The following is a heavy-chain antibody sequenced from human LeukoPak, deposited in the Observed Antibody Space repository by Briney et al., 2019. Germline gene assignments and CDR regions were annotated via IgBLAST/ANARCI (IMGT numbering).Heavy chain of an antibody. D-gene: IGHD1-7*01. CDR3: ARARLELRMDWFDP. V-gene: IGHV3-33*01. J-gene: IGHJ5*02. CDR2: IWYDGSNK. Sequence: GGSLRLSCAASGFTFSSYGMHRVRQAPGKGLELVAVIWYDGSNKYYADSMKGRFTIYRDNAKDTLYLQMNSLRAEDTAVYYCARARLELRMDWFDPWGQGTLVTVSS. CDR1: GFTFSSYG.